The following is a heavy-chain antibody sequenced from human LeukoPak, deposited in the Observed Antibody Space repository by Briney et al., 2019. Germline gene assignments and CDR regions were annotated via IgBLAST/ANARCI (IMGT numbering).Heavy chain of an antibody. Sequence: ASAKVSCKASGYTFTSYGISWVRQAPGQGLEWMGWISAYNGNTNYAQKLQGRVTMTTDTSTSTAYMELRSLRSDDTAVYYCARDMFPGSSGVVIKNMDIWGKGTTVTVSS. J-gene: IGHJ6*03. D-gene: IGHD3-3*01. V-gene: IGHV1-18*01. CDR3: ARDMFPGSSGVVIKNMDI. CDR2: ISAYNGNT. CDR1: GYTFTSYG.